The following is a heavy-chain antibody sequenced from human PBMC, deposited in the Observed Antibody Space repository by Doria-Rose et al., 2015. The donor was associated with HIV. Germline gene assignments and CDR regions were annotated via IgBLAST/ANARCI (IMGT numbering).Heavy chain of an antibody. CDR3: ARPVSGGYLGFQH. CDR1: GGSFSGYY. CDR2: INHSGIT. V-gene: IGHV4-34*01. J-gene: IGHJ1*01. Sequence: VQLQQWGAGLLKPSETLSLSCAVYGGSFSGYYWSWIRQPPGKGLEWIADINHSGITNYNPSLKSRVTISVDTSKNQFSLNLTSVTAADTAVYYCARPVSGGYLGFQHWGQGALVSVSS. D-gene: IGHD1-26*01.